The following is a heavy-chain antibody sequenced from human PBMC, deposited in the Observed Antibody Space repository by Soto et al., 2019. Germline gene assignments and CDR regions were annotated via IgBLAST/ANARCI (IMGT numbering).Heavy chain of an antibody. V-gene: IGHV3-21*01. Sequence: EVQLVESGGGLVKPVASLRLSCAASGFTFSSYSMNWVRQAPGKGLEWVSSISSSSSYIYYADSVKGRFTISKDNANNSLYLQMNRLRADDTAVYYCARVEVVAASSFNWFDPWGQGTLVTVSS. D-gene: IGHD2-15*01. J-gene: IGHJ5*02. CDR3: ARVEVVAASSFNWFDP. CDR1: GFTFSSYS. CDR2: ISSSSSYI.